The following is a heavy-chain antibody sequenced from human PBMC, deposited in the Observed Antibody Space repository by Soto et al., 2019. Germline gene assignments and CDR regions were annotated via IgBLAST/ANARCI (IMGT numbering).Heavy chain of an antibody. CDR1: GYTFTDYA. Sequence: QAQLAQSGPELKSPGASVKVSCKASGYTFTDYAISWVRQAPGQGFQWVGWISPYSGNTTSAENFFDSVTMTTGTSTKTAYWELRSLRSDDTAVYYCARDHGLAWAVRPANYYYAMDVWGQGTTVTVAS. D-gene: IGHD6-6*01. CDR3: ARDHGLAWAVRPANYYYAMDV. V-gene: IGHV1-18*04. J-gene: IGHJ6*02. CDR2: ISPYSGNT.